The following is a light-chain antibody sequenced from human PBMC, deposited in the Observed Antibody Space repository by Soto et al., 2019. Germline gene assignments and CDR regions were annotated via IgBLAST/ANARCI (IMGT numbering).Light chain of an antibody. J-gene: IGKJ1*01. CDR3: QQSFSTPPT. CDR1: QGIINF. V-gene: IGKV1-39*01. CDR2: GAS. Sequence: DIQLTHSPSFLSASVGDRVTVTCRASQGIINFLNWYQHKRGEAPILLIYGASNLQNGVPSRFSGSGSGAGFTLTISSLQPEDFATYYCQQSFSTPPTFGQGTKV.